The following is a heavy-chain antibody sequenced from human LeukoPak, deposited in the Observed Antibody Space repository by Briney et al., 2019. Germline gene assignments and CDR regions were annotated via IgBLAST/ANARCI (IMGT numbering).Heavy chain of an antibody. CDR3: ARDRAWDGYNFFDY. V-gene: IGHV4-4*07. D-gene: IGHD5-24*01. J-gene: IGHJ4*02. CDR1: GGSISSYY. Sequence: TSETLSLTCTVSGGSISSYYWSWIRQPAGKGLEWIGRIYTSGSTNYNPSLKSRVTMSVDTSKNQFSLKLSSVTAADTAVYYCARDRAWDGYNFFDYWGQGTLVTVSS. CDR2: IYTSGST.